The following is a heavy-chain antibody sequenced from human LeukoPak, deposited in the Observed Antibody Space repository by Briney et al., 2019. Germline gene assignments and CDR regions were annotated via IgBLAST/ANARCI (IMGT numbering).Heavy chain of an antibody. J-gene: IGHJ6*02. CDR3: AREGVANGKDV. V-gene: IGHV3-7*01. CDR2: INQDGSEK. D-gene: IGHD5-12*01. Sequence: GGSLRLSCAASGFTFSSYWMSWVRQAPGKGLEWVANINQDGSEKYYVDSVKGRFTISRDNAKNSLYLQMNSLRAEDTAVFYCAREGVANGKDVWGQGTTVTVSS. CDR1: GFTFSSYW.